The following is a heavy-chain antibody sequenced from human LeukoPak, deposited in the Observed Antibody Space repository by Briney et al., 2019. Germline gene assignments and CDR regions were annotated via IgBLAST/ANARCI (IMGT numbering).Heavy chain of an antibody. CDR1: GFTFSSYE. CDR2: ISSSGSTI. V-gene: IGHV3-48*03. J-gene: IGHJ4*02. CDR3: ARDHWDGYYFDY. D-gene: IGHD1-1*01. Sequence: PGGSLGLSCAASGFTFSSYEMNWVRQAPGKGLEWVSYISSSGSTIYYADSVKGRFTISRDNSKNTLYLQMNSLRAEDTAVYYCARDHWDGYYFDYWGQGTLVTVSS.